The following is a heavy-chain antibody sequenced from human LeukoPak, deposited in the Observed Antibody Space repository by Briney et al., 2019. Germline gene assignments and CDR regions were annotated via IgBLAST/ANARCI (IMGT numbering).Heavy chain of an antibody. CDR1: GYTFTGYY. CDR3: ARVRRATVTIDY. J-gene: IGHJ4*02. Sequence: ASVKVSCQASGYTFTGYYMHWVRQAPGQGLEWMGWINPNSGGTNYAQKFQGRVTTTRDTSISTAYMELSRLRSDDTAVYYCARVRRATVTIDYWGQGTLVTVSS. CDR2: INPNSGGT. D-gene: IGHD4-17*01. V-gene: IGHV1-2*02.